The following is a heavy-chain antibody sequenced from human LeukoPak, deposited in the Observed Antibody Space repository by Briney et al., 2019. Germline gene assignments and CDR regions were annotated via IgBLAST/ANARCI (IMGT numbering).Heavy chain of an antibody. CDR1: GYTFTSYY. CDR3: ARGVVPAAPTRYFDL. CDR2: ISPSSDST. V-gene: IGHV1-46*01. D-gene: IGHD2-2*01. Sequence: ASVKVSCKASGYTFTSYYMHWVRQAPGQGLEWMGIISPSSDSTSYSQKFQGRVTMTRDTSTSTVYMELSSLRSEDTAVYYCARGVVPAAPTRYFDLWGRGTLVTVSS. J-gene: IGHJ2*01.